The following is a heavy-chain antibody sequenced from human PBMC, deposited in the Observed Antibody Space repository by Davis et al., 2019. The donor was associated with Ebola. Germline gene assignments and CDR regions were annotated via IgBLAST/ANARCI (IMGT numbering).Heavy chain of an antibody. CDR1: GFTFSNAW. Sequence: GESLKISCAASGFTFSNAWMNWVRQAPGKGLEWVGRIRSKANSYATAYAASVKGRFTISRDDSKNTAYLQMNSLRAEDTAVYYCAKGSVAVALFDYWGQGTLVTVSS. CDR3: AKGSVAVALFDY. CDR2: IRSKANSYAT. V-gene: IGHV3-73*01. D-gene: IGHD6-19*01. J-gene: IGHJ4*02.